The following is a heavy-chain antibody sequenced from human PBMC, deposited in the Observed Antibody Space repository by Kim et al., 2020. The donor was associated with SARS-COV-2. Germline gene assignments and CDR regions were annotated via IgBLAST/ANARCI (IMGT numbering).Heavy chain of an antibody. D-gene: IGHD6-13*01. CDR3: ARTLSIAAAGTHFDY. Sequence: PSLKSRVTISVDTSKNQFSLKLSSVTAADTAVYYCARTLSIAAAGTHFDYWGQGTLVTVSS. J-gene: IGHJ4*02. V-gene: IGHV4-34*01.